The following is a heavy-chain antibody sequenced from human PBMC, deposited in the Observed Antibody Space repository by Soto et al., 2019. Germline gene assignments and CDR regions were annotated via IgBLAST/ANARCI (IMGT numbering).Heavy chain of an antibody. Sequence: EVHLLESGGGLVQHGGSLRLSCADSGFTFSSYAMSWVRQAPGKGLEWVSFISGSGGSTYYADSVKGRFTISRDNSENTLYLQMNSLRVEDTAIYYCAKVHDFGSGYKPSFDPWGQVTLVTVSS. D-gene: IGHD3-3*01. V-gene: IGHV3-23*01. CDR3: AKVHDFGSGYKPSFDP. CDR1: GFTFSSYA. J-gene: IGHJ5*02. CDR2: ISGSGGST.